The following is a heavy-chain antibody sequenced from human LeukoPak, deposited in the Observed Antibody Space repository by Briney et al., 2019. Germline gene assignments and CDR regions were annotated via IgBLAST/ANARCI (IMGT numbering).Heavy chain of an antibody. V-gene: IGHV3-23*01. J-gene: IGHJ4*02. CDR2: ISGSGGST. CDR3: AKILRGVMAFDY. D-gene: IGHD3-10*01. Sequence: GGSLRLSCAASGFTFSSYAMSWARQAPGKGLEWVSAISGSGGSTYYADSVKGRFTISRDNSKNTLYLQMNSLRAEDTAVYYCAKILRGVMAFDYWGQGTLVTVSS. CDR1: GFTFSSYA.